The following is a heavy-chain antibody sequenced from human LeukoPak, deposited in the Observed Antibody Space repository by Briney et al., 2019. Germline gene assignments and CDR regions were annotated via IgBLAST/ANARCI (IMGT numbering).Heavy chain of an antibody. V-gene: IGHV3-23*03. D-gene: IGHD3-22*01. CDR3: AKSAIQYYYDSSGYSIY. J-gene: IGHJ4*02. Sequence: GGSLRLPCAASGFTFSSCEMNWVRQAPGKGLEWVSVIYSGGSTYYADSVKGRFTISRDNSKNTLYLQMNSLRAEDTAVYYCAKSAIQYYYDSSGYSIYWGQGTLVTVSS. CDR2: IYSGGST. CDR1: GFTFSSCE.